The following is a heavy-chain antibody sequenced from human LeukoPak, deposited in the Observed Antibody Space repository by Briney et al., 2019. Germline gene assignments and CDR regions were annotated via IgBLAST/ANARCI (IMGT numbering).Heavy chain of an antibody. V-gene: IGHV3-23*01. CDR3: AKDVVVEGWFDP. D-gene: IGHD2-2*01. J-gene: IGHJ5*02. Sequence: GGSLRLSWAASGFTFSSYGMSWVRQAPGKGLEWVSAISGSGGSTYYADSVKGRFTISRDNSKNTLYLQMNSLRAEDTAVYYCAKDVVVEGWFDPWGQGTLVTVSS. CDR1: GFTFSSYG. CDR2: ISGSGGST.